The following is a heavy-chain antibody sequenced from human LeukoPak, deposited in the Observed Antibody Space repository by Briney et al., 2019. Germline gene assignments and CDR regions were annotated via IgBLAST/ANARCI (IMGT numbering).Heavy chain of an antibody. V-gene: IGHV3-33*01. Sequence: GGSLRLSCAASGFIFSSHSMHWVRQAPGKGLEWVAVIWYDGSNKYYADSVEGRFTISRDNSKNTLYLQMNSLRAEDTAVYYCARWGLGVPGAFDYWGQGTLVTVSS. D-gene: IGHD2-2*01. CDR2: IWYDGSNK. CDR1: GFIFSSHS. J-gene: IGHJ4*02. CDR3: ARWGLGVPGAFDY.